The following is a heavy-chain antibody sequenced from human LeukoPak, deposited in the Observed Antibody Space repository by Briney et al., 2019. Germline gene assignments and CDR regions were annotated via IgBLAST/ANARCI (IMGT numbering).Heavy chain of an antibody. D-gene: IGHD6-19*01. J-gene: IGHJ4*02. V-gene: IGHV4-34*01. CDR3: ARGQRDSSCWYAPLRYFDY. CDR2: INHSGST. Sequence: SETLSLTCAVYGGSFSGYCWSWLRQPPGKGLEWIGEINHSGSTNYNPSLNSRVTISVDTSKNQFSLKLSSVTAADTAVYYWARGQRDSSCWYAPLRYFDYWGQGTLVTVSS. CDR1: GGSFSGYC.